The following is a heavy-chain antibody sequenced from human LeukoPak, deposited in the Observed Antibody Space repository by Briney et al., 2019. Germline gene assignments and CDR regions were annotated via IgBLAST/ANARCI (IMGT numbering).Heavy chain of an antibody. J-gene: IGHJ4*02. D-gene: IGHD3-10*01. Sequence: SETLSLTCTVSGGSISSSSYYWGWIRQPPGKGLEWIGTIYYSGSTYYNPSLKSRVTISVDTSKNQFSLKLSSLTAADTAVYYCARLSGSGSQFDYWGQGTLVTVSS. CDR3: ARLSGSGSQFDY. V-gene: IGHV4-39*01. CDR1: GGSISSSSYY. CDR2: IYYSGST.